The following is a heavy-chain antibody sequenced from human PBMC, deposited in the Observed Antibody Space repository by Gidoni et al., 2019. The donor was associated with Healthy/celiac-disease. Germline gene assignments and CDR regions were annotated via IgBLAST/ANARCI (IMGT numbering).Heavy chain of an antibody. CDR2: ISYDGSNK. J-gene: IGHJ4*02. Sequence: GLEWVAVISYDGSNKYYADSVKGRFTISRDNSKNTLYLQMNSLRAEDTAVYYCARDKGYCSSTSCNKFDYWGQGTLVTVSS. V-gene: IGHV3-30-3*01. CDR3: ARDKGYCSSTSCNKFDY. D-gene: IGHD2-2*01.